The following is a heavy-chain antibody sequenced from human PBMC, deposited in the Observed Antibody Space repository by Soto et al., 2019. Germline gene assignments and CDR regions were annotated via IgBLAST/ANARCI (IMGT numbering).Heavy chain of an antibody. CDR3: AAHPHYYDSSGYYYDPDY. V-gene: IGHV4-39*01. CDR2: IYYSGST. J-gene: IGHJ4*02. Sequence: SETLSLTCTVSGGSISSSSYYWGWIRQPPGKGLEWIGSIYYSGSTYYNPSLKSRVTISVDTSKNQFSLKLSSVTAADTAVYYCAAHPHYYDSSGYYYDPDYWGQGTLVTVSS. CDR1: GGSISSSSYY. D-gene: IGHD3-22*01.